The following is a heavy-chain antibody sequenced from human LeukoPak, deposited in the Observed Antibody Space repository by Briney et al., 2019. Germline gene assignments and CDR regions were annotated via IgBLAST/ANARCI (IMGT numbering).Heavy chain of an antibody. CDR3: AGGAVDNWISGKLIDY. Sequence: SVKVSCKASGGTVSSYVFSWVRQAPEQGLEWMGGIIPTFGSPNYAQRFQGRLTITADKSTNTAYMELSNLRSEDTALYYCAGGAVDNWISGKLIDYWGQGTLVTVSS. CDR1: GGTVSSYV. D-gene: IGHD1-20*01. V-gene: IGHV1-69*06. CDR2: IIPTFGSP. J-gene: IGHJ4*02.